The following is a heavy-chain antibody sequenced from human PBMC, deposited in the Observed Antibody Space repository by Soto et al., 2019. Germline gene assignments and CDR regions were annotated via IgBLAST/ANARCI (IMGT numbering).Heavy chain of an antibody. CDR2: IYYSGST. D-gene: IGHD6-13*01. J-gene: IGHJ4*02. V-gene: IGHV4-59*13. Sequence: QVQLQESGPGLVKPSETLSLTCTVSGGSISSYYWSWFRHPPGKGLEWIGYIYYSGSTNYNPSLKSRVTISVDTSKNQFSLKLSSVTAADTAVYYCARDRMYSSSWYFDYWGQGTLVTVSS. CDR1: GGSISSYY. CDR3: ARDRMYSSSWYFDY.